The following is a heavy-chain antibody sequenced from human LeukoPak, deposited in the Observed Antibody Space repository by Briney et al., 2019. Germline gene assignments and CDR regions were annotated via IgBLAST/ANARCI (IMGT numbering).Heavy chain of an antibody. Sequence: SETLSLTCPVSGGSISNYYWSWIRQPPGKALEWIGYIYYTGTTKYNPSLKSRATISLDTSKNQFSLKLTSVTAADIVFFKQETAYDIDVWGQGTTVTVSS. CDR1: GGSISNYY. CDR3: ETAYDIDV. D-gene: IGHD3-3*01. CDR2: IYYTGTT. J-gene: IGHJ6*02. V-gene: IGHV4-59*01.